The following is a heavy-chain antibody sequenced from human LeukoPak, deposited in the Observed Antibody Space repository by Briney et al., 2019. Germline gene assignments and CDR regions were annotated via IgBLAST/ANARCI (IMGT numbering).Heavy chain of an antibody. D-gene: IGHD1-7*01. J-gene: IGHJ5*02. Sequence: VASVKVSCKASGYTFTSYGISWVRQAPGQGLEWMGWISANNGNTNYAQKFQGRVTMITDTSTNTAYVELRSLRSDDTAVYYCARSMNWNYAFDPWGQGTLVTVSS. CDR3: ARSMNWNYAFDP. CDR2: ISANNGNT. V-gene: IGHV1-18*01. CDR1: GYTFTSYG.